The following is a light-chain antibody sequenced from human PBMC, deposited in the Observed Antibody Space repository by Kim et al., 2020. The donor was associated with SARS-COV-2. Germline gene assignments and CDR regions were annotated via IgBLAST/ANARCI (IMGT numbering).Light chain of an antibody. CDR3: QQHGSSPPWT. J-gene: IGKJ2*01. CDR1: QRVSNNY. Sequence: EVVLTQSPDTLSLSPGERATLSCRASQRVSNNYLAWYQQKPGQAPRLVVYGTSSMATGIPDRFSGSGSGTDFTLSIQRLEPEDSAVYFCQQHGSSPPWTFGQGTKLEI. V-gene: IGKV3-20*01. CDR2: GTS.